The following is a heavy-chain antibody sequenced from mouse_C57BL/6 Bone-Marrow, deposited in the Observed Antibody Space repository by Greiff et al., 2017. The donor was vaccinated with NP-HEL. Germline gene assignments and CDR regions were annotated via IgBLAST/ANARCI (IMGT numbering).Heavy chain of an antibody. CDR3: VRHGYGSSSYWYFDV. J-gene: IGHJ1*03. CDR2: IRSKSNNYAT. V-gene: IGHV10-1*01. CDR1: GFSFNTYA. D-gene: IGHD1-1*01. Sequence: EVKLMESGGGLVQPKGSLKLSCAASGFSFNTYAMNWVRQAPGKGLEWVARIRSKSNNYATYYADSVKDRFTISRDDSESMLYLQMNNLKTEDTAMYYCVRHGYGSSSYWYFDVWGTGTTVTVSS.